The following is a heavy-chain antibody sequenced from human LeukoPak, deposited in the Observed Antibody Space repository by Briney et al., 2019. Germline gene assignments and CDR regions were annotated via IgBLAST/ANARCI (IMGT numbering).Heavy chain of an antibody. D-gene: IGHD3-10*01. CDR3: AKDRGHYGSGSFLFDY. J-gene: IGHJ4*02. V-gene: IGHV3-30*02. Sequence: GGSLRLSCAASGFTFSSYGMHWVRQAPGKGLEWVAFIRYDGSNKYYADSVKGRFTISGDNSKNTLYLQMNSLRAEDTAVYYCAKDRGHYGSGSFLFDYWGQGTLVTVSS. CDR1: GFTFSSYG. CDR2: IRYDGSNK.